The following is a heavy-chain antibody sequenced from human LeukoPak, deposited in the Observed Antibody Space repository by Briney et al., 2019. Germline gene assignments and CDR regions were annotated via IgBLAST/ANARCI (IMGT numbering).Heavy chain of an antibody. Sequence: CPGGSLRLSCAASGFTFSSYAMSWVRQAPGKGLEWVSGINWNSGSTGYANSVKGRFTISRDNAKNSLYLQMNSLRAEDTALYYCARRRVTFVRGVDITSYYFDYWGQGTLVTVSS. J-gene: IGHJ4*02. V-gene: IGHV3-20*04. CDR3: ARRRVTFVRGVDITSYYFDY. CDR1: GFTFSSYA. D-gene: IGHD3-10*01. CDR2: INWNSGST.